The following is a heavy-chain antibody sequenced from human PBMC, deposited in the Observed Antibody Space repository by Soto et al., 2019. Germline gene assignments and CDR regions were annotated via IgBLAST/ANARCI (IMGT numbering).Heavy chain of an antibody. CDR1: GGSLSGYY. CDR2: IKDGGYT. Sequence: QVQLQQWGAGLLKPSETLSLNCAVNGGSLSGYYWSWIRQPPGKGLEWIGEIKDGGYTNYSPSLKRRATISSDTSNHQFSLRLNSVTAADTGVYYGARGQAGVVATHWDQGALVTVSS. D-gene: IGHD5-12*01. V-gene: IGHV4-34*01. J-gene: IGHJ4*02. CDR3: ARGQAGVVATH.